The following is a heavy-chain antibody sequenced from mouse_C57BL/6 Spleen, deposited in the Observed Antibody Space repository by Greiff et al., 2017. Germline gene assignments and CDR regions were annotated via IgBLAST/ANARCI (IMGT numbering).Heavy chain of an antibody. CDR3: AREGVGYDCYYVRARDY. Sequence: EVQLQQSGPELVKPGASVKIPCKASGYTFTDYNLDWVKQSHGKSLEWIGDINPNNGGTIYNQKFKGKATLTVDKSSSTAYMELRSLTSEDTAVYYCAREGVGYDCYYVRARDYWGQGTSVTGSS. CDR1: GYTFTDYN. J-gene: IGHJ4*01. V-gene: IGHV1-18*01. D-gene: IGHD2-3*01. CDR2: INPNNGGT.